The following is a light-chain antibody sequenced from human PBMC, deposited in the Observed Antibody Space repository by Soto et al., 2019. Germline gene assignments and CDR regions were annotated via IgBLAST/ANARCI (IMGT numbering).Light chain of an antibody. CDR2: GAS. Sequence: EIVVTQSPATLSLSPGERATLSCRASQSVSSYLAWYQQKPGQAPRLLIYGASNRATGVPARFSGSGSGTDFTLSISSLEPEDFAVYYCQQRSDWRYTFGQGTKLEI. J-gene: IGKJ2*01. CDR3: QQRSDWRYT. V-gene: IGKV3-11*01. CDR1: QSVSSY.